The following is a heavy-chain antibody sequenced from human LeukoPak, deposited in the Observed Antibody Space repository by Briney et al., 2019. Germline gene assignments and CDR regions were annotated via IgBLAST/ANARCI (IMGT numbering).Heavy chain of an antibody. CDR2: IYYSGST. CDR1: GGSISSSSYY. D-gene: IGHD5-24*01. J-gene: IGHJ4*02. V-gene: IGHV4-39*01. Sequence: PSETLSLTCTVSGGSISSSSYYWGWIRQPPGKGLEWIGSIYYSGSTYYNPSLKSGVTISVDTSKNQFSLKLSSVTAADTAVYYCASYNGRRDGYNFGYWGQGTLVTVSS. CDR3: ASYNGRRDGYNFGY.